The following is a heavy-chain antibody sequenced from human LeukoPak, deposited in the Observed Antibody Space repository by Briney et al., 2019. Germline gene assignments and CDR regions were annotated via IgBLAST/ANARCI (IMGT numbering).Heavy chain of an antibody. CDR2: IYYSGST. Sequence: SQTLPLTCTVSGGSISSGGYYWSWIRQHPGKGLEWIGYIYYSGSTNYNPSLKSRVTISVDTSKNQFSLKLSSVTAADTAVYYCARAKNHYFDYWGQGTLVTVSS. CDR1: GGSISSGGYY. CDR3: ARAKNHYFDY. J-gene: IGHJ4*02. V-gene: IGHV4-61*08. D-gene: IGHD5-12*01.